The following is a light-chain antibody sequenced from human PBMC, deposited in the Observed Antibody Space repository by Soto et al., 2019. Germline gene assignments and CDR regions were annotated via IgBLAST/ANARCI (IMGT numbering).Light chain of an antibody. V-gene: IGKV3-20*01. CDR3: QQYGNSSRT. CDR2: GAS. Sequence: EIVLTQSPGTLSLSPGEGATLSCRASQSVGSSYLAWFQQRPGQAPRLLIYGASSRATGIPDRFSGSGSGTDFTLTISRLEPEDFAVYYCQQYGNSSRTFGQGTKVEIK. CDR1: QSVGSSY. J-gene: IGKJ1*01.